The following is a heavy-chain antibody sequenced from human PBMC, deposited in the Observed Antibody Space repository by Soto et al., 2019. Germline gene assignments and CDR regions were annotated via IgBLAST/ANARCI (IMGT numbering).Heavy chain of an antibody. J-gene: IGHJ3*02. D-gene: IGHD3-22*01. CDR1: GFTFSSYG. Sequence: GGSLRLSCAASGFTFSSYGMHWVRQAPGKGLEWVAVISYDGSNKYYADSVKGRFTISRDNSKNTLYLQMNSLRAEGTAVYYCAKLPLDSSGYYEPLGAFDIWGQGTKVTVS. CDR2: ISYDGSNK. CDR3: AKLPLDSSGYYEPLGAFDI. V-gene: IGHV3-30*18.